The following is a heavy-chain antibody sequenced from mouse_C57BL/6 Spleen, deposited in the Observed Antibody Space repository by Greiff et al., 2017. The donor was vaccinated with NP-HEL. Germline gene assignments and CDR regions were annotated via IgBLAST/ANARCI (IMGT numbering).Heavy chain of an antibody. CDR2: ISYDGSN. J-gene: IGHJ4*01. D-gene: IGHD2-2*01. Sequence: LQQSGPGLVKPSQSLSLTCSVTGYSITSGFYWHWIRPFPGNKLEWMGYISYDGSNNYNPSLQTRISLTSDTSKNQFFLKLNSVTTEDTATYYCASTTMVTTRTMDYWGQGTSVTVSS. CDR3: ASTTMVTTRTMDY. V-gene: IGHV3-6*01. CDR1: GYSITSGFY.